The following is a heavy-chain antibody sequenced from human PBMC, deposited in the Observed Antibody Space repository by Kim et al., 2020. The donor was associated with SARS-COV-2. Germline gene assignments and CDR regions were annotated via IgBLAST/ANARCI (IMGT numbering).Heavy chain of an antibody. D-gene: IGHD1-26*01. CDR1: GFTFSSYG. V-gene: IGHV3-33*01. Sequence: GGSLRLSCAASGFTFSSYGMHWVRQAPGKGLEWVAVIWYDGSNKYYADSVKGRFTISRDNSKNTLYLQMNSLRAEDTAVYYCASELGAGWCDPWGQGTLVTVSS. CDR2: IWYDGSNK. J-gene: IGHJ5*02. CDR3: ASELGAGWCDP.